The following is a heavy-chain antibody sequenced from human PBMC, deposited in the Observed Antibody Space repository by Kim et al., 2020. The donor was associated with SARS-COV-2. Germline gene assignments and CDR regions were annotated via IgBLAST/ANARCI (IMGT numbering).Heavy chain of an antibody. Sequence: GGSLRLSCAASGFTFSNAWMSWVRQAPGKGLEWVGRIKSKTDGGTTDYAAPVKGRFTISRDDSKNTLYLQMNSLKTEDTAVYYCTTDCSTGYSSGWTGRNYYYYYGMDVWGQGTTVTVSS. CDR1: GFTFSNAW. D-gene: IGHD6-19*01. V-gene: IGHV3-15*01. J-gene: IGHJ6*02. CDR2: IKSKTDGGTT. CDR3: TTDCSTGYSSGWTGRNYYYYYGMDV.